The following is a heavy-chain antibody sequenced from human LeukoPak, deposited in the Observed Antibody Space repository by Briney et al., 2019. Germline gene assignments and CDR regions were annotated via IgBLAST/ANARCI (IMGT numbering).Heavy chain of an antibody. CDR2: ISGSGGST. D-gene: IGHD3-9*01. Sequence: GGSLSLSCAASGFTFSSYAMSWVRQAPGKGLEWVSAISGSGGSTYYADSVKGRFTISRDNSKNTLYLQMNSLRAEDTAVYYCAKDQTRLRYFDWSSTYYFDYWGQGTLVTLSS. CDR1: GFTFSSYA. V-gene: IGHV3-23*01. CDR3: AKDQTRLRYFDWSSTYYFDY. J-gene: IGHJ4*02.